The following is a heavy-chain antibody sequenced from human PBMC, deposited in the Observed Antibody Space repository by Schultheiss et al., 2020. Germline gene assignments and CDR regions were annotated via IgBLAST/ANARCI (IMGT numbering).Heavy chain of an antibody. V-gene: IGHV3-74*01. J-gene: IGHJ4*02. CDR2: INSDGSST. CDR1: GFTVSSNY. D-gene: IGHD3-10*01. Sequence: GGSLRLSCAASGFTVSSNYMSWVRQAPGKGLVWVSRINSDGSSTSYADSVKGRFTISRDNSKNSLYLQMNSLRAEDTAVYYCARDGLWFGELPIDYWGQGTLVTVSS. CDR3: ARDGLWFGELPIDY.